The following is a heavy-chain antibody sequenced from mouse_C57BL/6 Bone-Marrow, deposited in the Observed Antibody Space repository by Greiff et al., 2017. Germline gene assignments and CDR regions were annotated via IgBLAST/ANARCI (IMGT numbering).Heavy chain of an antibody. Sequence: DVKLQESGAELVRPGSSVKMSCKTSGYTFTSYGINWVKQRPGQGLEWIGYIYIGNGYTEYNEKFKGKATLTSDTSSSTAYMQLSSLTSEDSAIYFCAGEDYYGSSPYAMDYWGQGTSVTVSS. V-gene: IGHV1-58*01. CDR3: AGEDYYGSSPYAMDY. CDR2: IYIGNGYT. J-gene: IGHJ4*01. D-gene: IGHD1-1*01. CDR1: GYTFTSYG.